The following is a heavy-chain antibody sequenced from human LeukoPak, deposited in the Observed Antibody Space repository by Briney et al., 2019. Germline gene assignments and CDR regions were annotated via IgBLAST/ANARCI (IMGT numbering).Heavy chain of an antibody. V-gene: IGHV4-59*01. CDR2: IYYSGST. J-gene: IGHJ4*02. CDR3: ARDFGSSGWYYFDY. D-gene: IGHD6-19*01. CDR1: GGSISSYY. Sequence: SETLSLTCTVSGGSISSYYWSWIRQPPGKGLEWIGYIYYSGSTNYNPSLKSRVTISVDTSKNQFSLKLSSVTAADTAVYYCARDFGSSGWYYFDYWGQGTLVTVSS.